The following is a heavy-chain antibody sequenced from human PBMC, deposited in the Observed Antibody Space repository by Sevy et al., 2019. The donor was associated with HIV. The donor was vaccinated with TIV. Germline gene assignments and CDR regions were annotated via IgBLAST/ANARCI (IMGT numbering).Heavy chain of an antibody. D-gene: IGHD3-10*01. CDR1: GGSISSYY. CDR3: ARRNYSASAPGSWFDP. Sequence: SETLSLTCTVSGGSISSYYWSWIRQPPGKGLEWIAYMYYSGITNYSPSLKSRLTISIDTSKNHFSLKLRSVTAADTAVYYCARRNYSASAPGSWFDPWGQGTLVTVSS. CDR2: MYYSGIT. V-gene: IGHV4-59*01. J-gene: IGHJ5*02.